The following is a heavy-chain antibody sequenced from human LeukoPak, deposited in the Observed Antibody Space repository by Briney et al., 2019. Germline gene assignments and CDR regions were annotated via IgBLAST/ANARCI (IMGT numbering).Heavy chain of an antibody. Sequence: ASVKVSCKASGYTFTGYYMHWVRQAPGQGLEWMGWINPNGGGTNYAQKFQGRVTMTRDTSISTAYMELSRLRSDDTAVYYCARTYDILTGAGGYWGQGTLVTVSS. D-gene: IGHD3-9*01. V-gene: IGHV1-2*02. CDR1: GYTFTGYY. J-gene: IGHJ4*02. CDR2: INPNGGGT. CDR3: ARTYDILTGAGGY.